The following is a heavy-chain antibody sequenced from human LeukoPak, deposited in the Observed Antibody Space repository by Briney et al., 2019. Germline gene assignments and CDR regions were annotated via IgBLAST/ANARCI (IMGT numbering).Heavy chain of an antibody. J-gene: IGHJ4*02. V-gene: IGHV3-74*01. CDR3: ARGFDWDTTMGY. CDR2: INGDGSRT. D-gene: IGHD3-9*01. CDR1: GFTFSSYW. Sequence: GGSPRLSCAASGFTFSSYWMHWVRQAPGKGLVWVSRINGDGSRTTYADSVKGRYTISRDNAKNTPYLQMNSLRAEDTAVYYCARGFDWDTTMGYWGQGTLVTVSS.